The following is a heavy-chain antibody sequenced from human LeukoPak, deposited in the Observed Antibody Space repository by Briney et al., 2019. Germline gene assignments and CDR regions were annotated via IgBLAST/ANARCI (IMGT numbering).Heavy chain of an antibody. CDR3: ARNIAVAGEEPYYFDY. D-gene: IGHD6-19*01. Sequence: PSETLSLTCTVSGGSISSYYWSWIRQPPGKGLEWIGYIYYSGSTNYNPSLKSRVTISVDTSKNQFSLKLSSVTAADTAVYYCARNIAVAGEEPYYFDYWGQGTLVTVSS. J-gene: IGHJ4*02. CDR1: GGSISSYY. V-gene: IGHV4-59*08. CDR2: IYYSGST.